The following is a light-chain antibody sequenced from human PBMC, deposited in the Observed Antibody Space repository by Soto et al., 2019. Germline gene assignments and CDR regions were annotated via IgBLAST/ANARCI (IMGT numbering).Light chain of an antibody. Sequence: QSVLTQPASVSGSPGQSITISCAGTSSDVGAYNYVSWYQHHPGKAPKLMIYDVNNRPSGDSNRFSGSKSVNTATLTISGLQTEDEADYYCSSYTTSSTRVFGTGTKVTVL. V-gene: IGLV2-14*03. CDR1: SSDVGAYNY. CDR2: DVN. CDR3: SSYTTSSTRV. J-gene: IGLJ1*01.